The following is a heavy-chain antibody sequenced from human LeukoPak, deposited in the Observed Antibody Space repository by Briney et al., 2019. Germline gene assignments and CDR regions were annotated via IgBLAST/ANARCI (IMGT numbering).Heavy chain of an antibody. CDR1: GFTFSSYA. D-gene: IGHD2-21*02. Sequence: GGSLRLSCAASGFTFSSYAMSWVRKTAGRGLEWVSAISGGGDMTYYADSVKGRFTISRDNSKDTLFLQMHSLRPGDTAVYYCVREDTPATANYWGQGTLVTISS. J-gene: IGHJ4*02. CDR3: VREDTPATANY. CDR2: ISGGGDMT. V-gene: IGHV3-23*01.